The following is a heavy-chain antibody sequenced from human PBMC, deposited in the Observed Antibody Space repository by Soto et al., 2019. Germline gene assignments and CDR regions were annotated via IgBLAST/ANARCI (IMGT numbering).Heavy chain of an antibody. J-gene: IGHJ4*02. CDR1: GYTFTGYY. CDR2: INPNSGGT. Sequence: ASVKVSCKASGYTFTGYYMHWVRQAPGQGLEWMGWINPNSGGTNYAQKFQGWVTMTRDTSISTAYMELSRLRSDDTAVYYCARDNSYDYIWGSYRYHYFDYWGKGTLVTVSS. V-gene: IGHV1-2*04. D-gene: IGHD3-16*02. CDR3: ARDNSYDYIWGSYRYHYFDY.